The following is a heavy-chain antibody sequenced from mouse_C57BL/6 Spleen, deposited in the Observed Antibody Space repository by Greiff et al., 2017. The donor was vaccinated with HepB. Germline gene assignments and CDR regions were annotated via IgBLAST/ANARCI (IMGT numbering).Heavy chain of an antibody. D-gene: IGHD2-3*01. CDR1: GYTFTDYY. J-gene: IGHJ3*01. CDR2: INPYNGGT. Sequence: EVQLQQSGPVLVKPGASVKMSCKASGYTFTDYYMNWVKQSHGKSLEWIGVINPYNGGTSYNQKFKGKATLTVDKSSSTAYMELNSLASEDSAVYYCAREAVIYSGFAYWGQGTLVTVSA. CDR3: AREAVIYSGFAY. V-gene: IGHV1-19*01.